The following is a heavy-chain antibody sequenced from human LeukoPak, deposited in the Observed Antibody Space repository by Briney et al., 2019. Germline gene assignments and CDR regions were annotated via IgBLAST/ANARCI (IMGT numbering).Heavy chain of an antibody. V-gene: IGHV1-69*13. CDR3: ARDDGYSYGSDASFDY. J-gene: IGHJ4*02. CDR1: GGTFSSYA. D-gene: IGHD5-18*01. CDR2: IIPIFGTA. Sequence: SVKVSCKASGGTFSSYAISWVRQAPGQGLEWMGGIIPIFGTANYAQKFQGRVTITADEFTSTAYMELSSLRSEDTAAYYCARDDGYSYGSDASFDYWGQGTLVTVSS.